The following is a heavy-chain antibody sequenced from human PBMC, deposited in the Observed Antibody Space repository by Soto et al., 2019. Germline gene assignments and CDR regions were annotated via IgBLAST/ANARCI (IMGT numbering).Heavy chain of an antibody. V-gene: IGHV3-23*01. D-gene: IGHD2-15*01. Sequence: GGSLRLSCAASGFTFSSYAMTWVRQAPGKGLEWVSAIGSGGSTYYADSVKGRFTISRDNSKNTLYLQMNSLRAEDTAVYYCWCGIHYYYGMDVWGQGTTVTSP. CDR1: GFTFSSYA. J-gene: IGHJ6*02. CDR3: WCGIHYYYGMDV. CDR2: IGSGGST.